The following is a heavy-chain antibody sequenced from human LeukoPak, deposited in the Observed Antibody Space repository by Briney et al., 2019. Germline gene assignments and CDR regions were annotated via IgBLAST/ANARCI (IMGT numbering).Heavy chain of an antibody. Sequence: SVKVSCRASGGTFSSYAISWVRQAPGQGLEWMGRIIPIFGTANYAQKFQGRVTITTDESTSTAYMELSSLRSEDTAVYYCARALYYYDSSGYYPGNFQHWGQGTLVTVSS. J-gene: IGHJ1*01. V-gene: IGHV1-69*05. CDR2: IIPIFGTA. CDR3: ARALYYYDSSGYYPGNFQH. D-gene: IGHD3-22*01. CDR1: GGTFSSYA.